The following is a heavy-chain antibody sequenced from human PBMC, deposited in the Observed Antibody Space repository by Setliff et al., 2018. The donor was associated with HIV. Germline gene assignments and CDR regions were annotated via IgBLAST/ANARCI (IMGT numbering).Heavy chain of an antibody. Sequence: PGGSLRLSCAASGFTFSSYAMSWVRQAPGKGLEWVSGISGSGGSTYYVDSVKGRFTISRDNSKNTLYLQMNSLRAEDTAVYYCAKSLRPAAVTYYFDYWGQGTLVTVSS. CDR3: AKSLRPAAVTYYFDY. V-gene: IGHV3-23*01. D-gene: IGHD6-13*01. CDR2: ISGSGGST. J-gene: IGHJ4*02. CDR1: GFTFSSYA.